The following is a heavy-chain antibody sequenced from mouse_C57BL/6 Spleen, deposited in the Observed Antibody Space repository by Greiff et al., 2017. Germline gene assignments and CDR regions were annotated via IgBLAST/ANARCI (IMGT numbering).Heavy chain of an antibody. J-gene: IGHJ2*01. CDR1: GYTFTNYW. V-gene: IGHV1-63*01. Sequence: LQESGAELVRPGTSVKMSCKASGYTFTNYWIGWAKQRPGHGLEWIGDIYPGGGYTNYNEKFKGKATLTADKSSSTAYMQFSSLTSEDSAIYYCARPAQATGYYFDYWGQGTTLTVSS. CDR3: ARPAQATGYYFDY. CDR2: IYPGGGYT. D-gene: IGHD3-2*02.